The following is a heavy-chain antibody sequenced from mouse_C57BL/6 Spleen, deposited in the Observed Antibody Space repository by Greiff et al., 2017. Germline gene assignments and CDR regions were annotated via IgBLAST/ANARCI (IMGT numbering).Heavy chain of an antibody. CDR1: GYAFTNYL. V-gene: IGHV1-54*01. Sequence: VQLQQSGAELVRPGTSVKVSCKASGYAFTNYLIEWVKQRPGQGLEWIGVINPGSGGTNYNEKFKGKETLTADKSSSTAYMQLSSLTSEDSAVYFCARHYYGSSYGAMDYWGQGTSVTVSS. CDR2: INPGSGGT. D-gene: IGHD1-1*01. CDR3: ARHYYGSSYGAMDY. J-gene: IGHJ4*01.